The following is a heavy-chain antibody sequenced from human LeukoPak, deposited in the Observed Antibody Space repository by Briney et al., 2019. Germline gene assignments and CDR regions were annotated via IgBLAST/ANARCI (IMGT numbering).Heavy chain of an antibody. CDR2: IKQDGSEK. V-gene: IGHV3-7*01. Sequence: GGSLRLSCAASGFTFSIYWMHWVRQAPGKGLEWVANIKQDGSEKYYVDSVKGRFTISRDNAKNSLYLQMNSLRAEDTAVYYCARAGPLYYYYYMDVWGKGTTVTVSS. CDR3: ARAGPLYYYYYMDV. J-gene: IGHJ6*03. CDR1: GFTFSIYW. D-gene: IGHD1-14*01.